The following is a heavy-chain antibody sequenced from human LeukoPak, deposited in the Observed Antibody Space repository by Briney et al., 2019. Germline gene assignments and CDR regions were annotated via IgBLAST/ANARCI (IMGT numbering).Heavy chain of an antibody. J-gene: IGHJ4*02. CDR2: ISGSGGST. Sequence: GGSLRLPCAASGFTFSSYAMSGVRQAPGKGLEWASAISGSGGSTYYPDSVKGRFTISRDNSKNTLYLQMNSLSAEDTAVYYCAKDKCVVVVPAPLGYWGQGTVVSVSS. D-gene: IGHD2-2*01. CDR3: AKDKCVVVVPAPLGY. CDR1: GFTFSSYA. V-gene: IGHV3-23*01.